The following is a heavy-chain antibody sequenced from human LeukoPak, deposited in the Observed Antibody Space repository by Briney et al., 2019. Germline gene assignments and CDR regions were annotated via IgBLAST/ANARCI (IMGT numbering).Heavy chain of an antibody. CDR1: GFTFSSYS. J-gene: IGHJ4*02. CDR3: ARDTPQGEVASDC. D-gene: IGHD1-26*01. V-gene: IGHV3-48*04. CDR2: ISGSSSTI. Sequence: GGSLRLSCAASGFTFSSYSMNWVRQAPGKGLEWVSYISGSSSTIYYADSVKGRFTISRDNAKNSLYLQMNTLRAEDTAVYYCARDTPQGEVASDCWGQGTLVTVSS.